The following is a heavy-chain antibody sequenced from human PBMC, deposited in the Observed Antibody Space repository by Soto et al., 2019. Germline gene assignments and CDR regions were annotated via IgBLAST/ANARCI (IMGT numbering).Heavy chain of an antibody. CDR2: IYPGDSDT. CDR1: GYSFTSYW. J-gene: IGHJ3*02. V-gene: IGHV5-51*01. D-gene: IGHD5-12*01. Sequence: GESLKISCKGSGYSFTSYWIGWVRQMPGKGLEWMGIIYPGDSDTRYSPSFQGQVTISADKSISTAYLHWSSLKASDTVIFYCARREYSGYGNAFDIWGQGTMVTVSS. CDR3: ARREYSGYGNAFDI.